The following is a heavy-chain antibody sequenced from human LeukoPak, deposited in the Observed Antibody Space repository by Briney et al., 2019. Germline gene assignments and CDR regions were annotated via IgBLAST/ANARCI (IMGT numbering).Heavy chain of an antibody. J-gene: IGHJ3*02. CDR3: ARYYDSSGYSDINDAFDI. V-gene: IGHV4-59*01. Sequence: PSGTLSLTCTVSGGSISSYYWSWIRQPPGKGLEWIGYTYYSGSTNYNPSLKSRVTISVDTSKNQFSLKLSSVTAADTAVYYCARYYDSSGYSDINDAFDIWGQGTMVTVSS. CDR2: TYYSGST. D-gene: IGHD3-22*01. CDR1: GGSISSYY.